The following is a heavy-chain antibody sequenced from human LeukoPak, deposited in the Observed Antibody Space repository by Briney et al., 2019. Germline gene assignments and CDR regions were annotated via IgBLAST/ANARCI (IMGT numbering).Heavy chain of an antibody. V-gene: IGHV3-30-3*01. CDR3: ARDILAVSGTGCFDS. CDR2: ISYDGSNK. D-gene: IGHD6-13*01. J-gene: IGHJ4*02. Sequence: GGSLRLSCAASGFTFSSYAMHWVRQAPGKGLEWVAVISYDGSNKYYADSVKGRFTISRDNSKNTLYLQMNCLRAEDTAVYYCARDILAVSGTGCFDSWGQGTLVTVSS. CDR1: GFTFSSYA.